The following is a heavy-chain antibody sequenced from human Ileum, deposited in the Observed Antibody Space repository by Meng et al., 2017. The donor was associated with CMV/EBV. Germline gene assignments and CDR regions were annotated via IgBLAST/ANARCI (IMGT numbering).Heavy chain of an antibody. D-gene: IGHD7-27*01. V-gene: IGHV4-61*01. Sequence: GESVTSECYYWSWIRQPPGKGLEWVGYAFYSARANYNPSLRSRVTMAVDASKNQFSLRLTSVTAADTALYYCARWATGDLRHYFDYWGQGALVTVSS. CDR3: ARWATGDLRHYFDY. CDR1: GESVTSECYY. J-gene: IGHJ4*02. CDR2: AFYSARA.